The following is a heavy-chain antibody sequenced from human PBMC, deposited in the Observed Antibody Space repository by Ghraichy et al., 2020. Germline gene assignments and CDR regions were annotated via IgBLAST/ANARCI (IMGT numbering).Heavy chain of an antibody. J-gene: IGHJ4*02. D-gene: IGHD6-19*01. CDR1: GFTFDDYA. CDR3: AKDIWTGIAVAGPADY. CDR2: ISWNSGSI. V-gene: IGHV3-9*01. Sequence: SLNISCAASGFTFDDYAMHWVRQAPGKGLEWVSGISWNSGSIGYADSVKGRFTISRDNAKNSLYLQMNSLRAEDTALYYCAKDIWTGIAVAGPADYWGQGALVTVSS.